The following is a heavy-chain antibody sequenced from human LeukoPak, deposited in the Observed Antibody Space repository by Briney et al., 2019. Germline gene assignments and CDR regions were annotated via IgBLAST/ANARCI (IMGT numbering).Heavy chain of an antibody. CDR3: ARAINTDRDYDTTNYGLAYWYFDL. CDR1: GGSISSSSYY. CDR2: IYYSGST. D-gene: IGHD2-8*01. Sequence: PSQTLSLTCTVSGGSISSSSYYWGWIRQPPGKGLEWIGSIYYSGSTYYNPSLKSRVTISVDTSKNQFSLKLSSVTAADTAVYYCARAINTDRDYDTTNYGLAYWYFDLWGRGTLVTVSS. V-gene: IGHV4-39*01. J-gene: IGHJ2*01.